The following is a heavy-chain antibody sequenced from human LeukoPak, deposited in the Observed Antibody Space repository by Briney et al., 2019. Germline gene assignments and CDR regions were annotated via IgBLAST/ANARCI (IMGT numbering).Heavy chain of an antibody. Sequence: GGSLRLSCAASGFTFSSYSMNWVRQAPGKGLEWVSSISSSSYIYYADSVKGRFTISRDNAKNSLYLQMNSLRAEDTAVYYCARDFGFSNPFFDYWGQGTLVTVSS. J-gene: IGHJ4*02. CDR1: GFTFSSYS. CDR2: ISSSSYI. CDR3: ARDFGFSNPFFDY. V-gene: IGHV3-21*01. D-gene: IGHD3-3*01.